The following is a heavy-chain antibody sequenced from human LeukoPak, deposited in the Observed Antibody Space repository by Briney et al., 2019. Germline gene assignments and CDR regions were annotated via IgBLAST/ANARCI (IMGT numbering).Heavy chain of an antibody. CDR1: GGPISPYY. V-gene: IGHV4-59*01. CDR3: ARVSGYDWESFYDY. J-gene: IGHJ4*02. Sequence: PSETLSLTRTVSGGPISPYYWSWIRQPPGKGLEWIGYIYYSGSTNYNPSLKSRVTISVDTSKNQFSLKLSSVTAADTAMYYCARVSGYDWESFYDYWGQGSLVTVSS. CDR2: IYYSGST. D-gene: IGHD5-12*01.